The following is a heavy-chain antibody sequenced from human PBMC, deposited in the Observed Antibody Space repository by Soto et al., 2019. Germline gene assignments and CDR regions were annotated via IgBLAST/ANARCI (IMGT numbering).Heavy chain of an antibody. Sequence: QVQLQESGPGLVKPSETLSLTCTVSNDSISTYYWTWIRQPPGKGLEWIGFIYYSGSTNYNPSLQSRRTISVDTSKNQFSLKMNSVTAADTAVYYCARPGRDWGALHYWGQGTLVTVSS. CDR3: ARPGRDWGALHY. CDR1: NDSISTYY. CDR2: IYYSGST. J-gene: IGHJ4*02. V-gene: IGHV4-59*08. D-gene: IGHD7-27*01.